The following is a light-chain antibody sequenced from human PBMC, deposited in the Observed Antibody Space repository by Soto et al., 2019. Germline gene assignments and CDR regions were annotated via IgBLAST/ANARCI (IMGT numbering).Light chain of an antibody. Sequence: DIQMTQSPSTLSASIGDRVTITCRASQTVNSWLAWYQQKPGKAPNLLIYDVSSLESGVPSRFSATGFGTEFTLTINSLQPDDFATYYCQQYFSGATFGQGTKVEI. CDR1: QTVNSW. CDR2: DVS. J-gene: IGKJ1*01. V-gene: IGKV1-5*01. CDR3: QQYFSGAT.